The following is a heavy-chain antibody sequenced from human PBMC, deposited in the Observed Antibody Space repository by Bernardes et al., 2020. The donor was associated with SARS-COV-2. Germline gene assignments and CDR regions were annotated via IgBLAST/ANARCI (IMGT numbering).Heavy chain of an antibody. Sequence: SETLSLTCTVSGGSISSYYWSWIRQPAGKGLEWIGRVYTSGSTSYNPSLKSRVTMSVDTSKNQFSLKLSSVTAADTAVYYCARQHLGGVTIFGVVTTDRYFDYWGQGTLVTVSS. D-gene: IGHD3-3*01. CDR1: GGSISSYY. J-gene: IGHJ4*02. V-gene: IGHV4-4*07. CDR3: ARQHLGGVTIFGVVTTDRYFDY. CDR2: VYTSGST.